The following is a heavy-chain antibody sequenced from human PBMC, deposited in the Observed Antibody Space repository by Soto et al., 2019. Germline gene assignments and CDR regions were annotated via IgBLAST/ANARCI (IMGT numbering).Heavy chain of an antibody. J-gene: IGHJ6*02. Sequence: QVQLVESGGGVVQPGRSLRLSCGTSGFAFSSYGMHWVRQAPGKGLEWVAVIWYDGRNKYYADSVKGRFTISRDNSKNTLYLKMNSLRAEDTAVYYCARDLLADYYYGMDVWGQGTTVTVSS. CDR2: IWYDGRNK. CDR1: GFAFSSYG. CDR3: ARDLLADYYYGMDV. V-gene: IGHV3-33*01.